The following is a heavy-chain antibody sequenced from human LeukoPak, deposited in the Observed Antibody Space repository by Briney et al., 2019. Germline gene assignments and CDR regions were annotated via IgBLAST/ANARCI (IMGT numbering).Heavy chain of an antibody. Sequence: ASVKVSCKASGYTFTSYGISWVRQAPGQGLEWMGWVSAYNGNTNYAQKLQGRVTMTTDTSTSTAYMELRSLRSDDTAVYYCARGPLYSSSWSEKDYWGQGTLVTVSS. CDR3: ARGPLYSSSWSEKDY. V-gene: IGHV1-18*01. CDR1: GYTFTSYG. D-gene: IGHD6-13*01. CDR2: VSAYNGNT. J-gene: IGHJ4*02.